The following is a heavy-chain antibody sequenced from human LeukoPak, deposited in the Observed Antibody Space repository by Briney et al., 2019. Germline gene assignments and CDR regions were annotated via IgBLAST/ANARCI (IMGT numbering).Heavy chain of an antibody. CDR3: ARKGAVTGTVDY. CDR2: ISYDGSNK. Sequence: GGSLRLSCAASGFTFSSYGMHWVRQAPGKGLGWVAVISYDGSNKYYADSVKGRFTISRDISKNTLYLQMNSLRAEDTAVYYCARKGAVTGTVDYWGQGTLVTVSS. V-gene: IGHV3-30*03. J-gene: IGHJ4*02. D-gene: IGHD6-19*01. CDR1: GFTFSSYG.